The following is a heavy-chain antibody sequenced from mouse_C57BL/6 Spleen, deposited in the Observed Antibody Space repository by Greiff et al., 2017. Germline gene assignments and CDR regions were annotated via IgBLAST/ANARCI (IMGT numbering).Heavy chain of an antibody. CDR3: ARDYYGSSYPAY. D-gene: IGHD1-1*01. V-gene: IGHV7-3*01. J-gene: IGHJ3*01. CDR1: GFTFTDYY. Sequence: EVMLVESGGGLVQPGGSLSLSCAASGFTFTDYYMSWVRQPPGKALEWLGFIRNKANGYTTEYRASVKGRFTISRDNSQSILYLQMNALRAEDSATYYCARDYYGSSYPAYWGQGTLVTVSA. CDR2: IRNKANGYTT.